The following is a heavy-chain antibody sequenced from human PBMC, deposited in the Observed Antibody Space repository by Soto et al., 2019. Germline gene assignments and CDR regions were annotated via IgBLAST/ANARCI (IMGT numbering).Heavy chain of an antibody. V-gene: IGHV1-69*13. CDR3: ARAKYYYDSSGYYYEVAHFDY. CDR1: GGTFSSYA. CDR2: IIPIFGTA. J-gene: IGHJ4*02. Sequence: SVKVSCKASGGTFSSYAISWVRQAPGQGLEWMGGIIPIFGTANYAQKFQGRVTITADESTSTAYMELSSLRSEDTAVYYCARAKYYYDSSGYYYEVAHFDYWGQETLVTVSS. D-gene: IGHD3-22*01.